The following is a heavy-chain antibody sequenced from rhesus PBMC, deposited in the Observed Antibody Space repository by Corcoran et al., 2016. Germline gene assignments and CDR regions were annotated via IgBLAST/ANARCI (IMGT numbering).Heavy chain of an antibody. CDR2: MYSNSYNT. D-gene: IGHD1-44*01. CDR3: ARWEVTGDFDY. V-gene: IGHV4S12*01. CDR1: GGTIRSGSCC. Sequence: QVQLQESGPGLVTPSETLSLTCAVSGGTIRSGSCCLHLLRHPQGKGLEWIVCMYSNSYNTNYNPALKSRVTISKATSKNQFSLKLSSGTATDTAVYYCARWEVTGDFDYWGQGVLVTVSS. J-gene: IGHJ4*01.